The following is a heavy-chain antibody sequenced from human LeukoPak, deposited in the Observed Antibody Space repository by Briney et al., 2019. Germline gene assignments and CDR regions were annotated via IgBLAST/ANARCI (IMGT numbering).Heavy chain of an antibody. J-gene: IGHJ4*02. D-gene: IGHD5-18*01. CDR3: ARARDSYGLWDYFDY. CDR2: FNHSGST. V-gene: IGHV4-34*01. Sequence: PSETLSLTCAVYGGSFSGDYWSWIRQPPGKGLEWIGEFNHSGSTNYNPSLKSRVTISVDTSKNQFSLKLSSVTAADTAVYYCARARDSYGLWDYFDYWGQGTLVTVSS. CDR1: GGSFSGDY.